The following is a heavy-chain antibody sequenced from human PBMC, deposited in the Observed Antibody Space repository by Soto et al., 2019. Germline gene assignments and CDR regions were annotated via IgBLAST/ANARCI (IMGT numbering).Heavy chain of an antibody. CDR2: IYHSGIT. CDR1: GASVISVNDY. D-gene: IGHD3-16*01. Sequence: LSLTCSVSGASVISVNDYWSWIRQPPGKGLEWIGYIYHSGITNYNPSLKSRVTISLDTSKNQCSLTLTSVTAADTAVYFCARLDLTYYFDYWGQGTPVTVSS. J-gene: IGHJ4*02. V-gene: IGHV4-61*01. CDR3: ARLDLTYYFDY.